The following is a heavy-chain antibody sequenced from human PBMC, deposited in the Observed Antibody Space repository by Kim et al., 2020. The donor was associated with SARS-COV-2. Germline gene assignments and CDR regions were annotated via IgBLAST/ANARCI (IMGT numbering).Heavy chain of an antibody. Sequence: PSLKSRVTISVDTSKNQFSLKLSSVTAADTAVYYCARLVDVEQWLVFFDYWGQGTLVTVSS. CDR3: ARLVDVEQWLVFFDY. V-gene: IGHV4-39*01. J-gene: IGHJ4*02. D-gene: IGHD6-19*01.